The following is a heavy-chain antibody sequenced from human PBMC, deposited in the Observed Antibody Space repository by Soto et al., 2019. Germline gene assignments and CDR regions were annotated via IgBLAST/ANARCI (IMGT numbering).Heavy chain of an antibody. CDR1: GYTFTSYG. D-gene: IGHD6-6*01. Sequence: QVQLVQSGAEVKKPGASVKVSCKASGYTFTSYGISWVRQAPGQGLEWMGWISAYNGNTNYAQKLQGRVTMTTDTSTGTAYMELRSLRSDDTAVYYCARDGRRIAAVEYYYYGMDVWGQGTTVTVSS. V-gene: IGHV1-18*01. J-gene: IGHJ6*02. CDR2: ISAYNGNT. CDR3: ARDGRRIAAVEYYYYGMDV.